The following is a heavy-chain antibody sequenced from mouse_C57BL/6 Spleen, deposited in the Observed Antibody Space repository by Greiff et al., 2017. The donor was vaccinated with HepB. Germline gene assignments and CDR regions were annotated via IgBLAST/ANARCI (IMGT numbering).Heavy chain of an antibody. CDR3: ARYGYDGGDFDY. Sequence: VQLQQSGAELVMPGASVKLSCKASGYTFTSYWMHWVKQRPGQGLEWIGEIDPSDSYTNYNQKFKGKSTLTVDKSSSTAYMQLSSLTSEDSAVYYCARYGYDGGDFDYWGQGTTLTVSS. D-gene: IGHD2-2*01. CDR2: IDPSDSYT. V-gene: IGHV1-69*01. J-gene: IGHJ2*01. CDR1: GYTFTSYW.